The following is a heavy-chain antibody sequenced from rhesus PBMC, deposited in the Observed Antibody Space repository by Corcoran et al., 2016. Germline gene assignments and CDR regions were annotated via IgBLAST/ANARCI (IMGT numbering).Heavy chain of an antibody. CDR3: ARGDCTGNGCFMVDY. CDR1: GYTFTDYY. J-gene: IGHJ4*01. D-gene: IGHD2-21*01. Sequence: QVQLVQSGAEVKKPGSSVKVSCKASGYTFTDYYMPWVRPAPRQGLEWMGWINPYTDNTKNAQKFQGRVTMTRDISTSTTYMELSSLISEDTAVDYCARGDCTGNGCFMVDYWGQGVLVTVSS. CDR2: INPYTDNT. V-gene: IGHV1S2*01.